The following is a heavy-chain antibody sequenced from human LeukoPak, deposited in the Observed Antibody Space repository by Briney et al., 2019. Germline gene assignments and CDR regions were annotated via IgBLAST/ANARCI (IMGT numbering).Heavy chain of an antibody. Sequence: GGSLRLSCAASGFTFSSYGMHWVRQAPGKGLEWVAVISYDGSNKYYADSVKGRFTISRDNSKNTLYLQMNSLRAEDTAVYYCARDLGLRGNCIDYWGQGALVTVSS. CDR3: ARDLGLRGNCIDY. D-gene: IGHD4-17*01. CDR1: GFTFSSYG. V-gene: IGHV3-30*03. CDR2: ISYDGSNK. J-gene: IGHJ4*02.